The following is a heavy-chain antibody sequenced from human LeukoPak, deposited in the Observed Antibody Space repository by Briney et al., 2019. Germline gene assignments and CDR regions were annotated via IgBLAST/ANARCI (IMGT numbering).Heavy chain of an antibody. Sequence: PSETLSLTCAVYGGSFSGYYWSWIRQPPGKGLEWIGEINHSGSTNYNPSLKSRVTISVDTSKNQFSLKLSSVTAADTAVYYCASTYYYDSSGYYHGMDVWGQGTTVTVSS. D-gene: IGHD3-22*01. CDR1: GGSFSGYY. V-gene: IGHV4-34*01. CDR3: ASTYYYDSSGYYHGMDV. J-gene: IGHJ6*02. CDR2: INHSGST.